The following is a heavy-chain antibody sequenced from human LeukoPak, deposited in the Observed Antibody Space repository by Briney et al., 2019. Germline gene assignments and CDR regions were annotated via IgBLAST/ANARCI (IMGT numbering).Heavy chain of an antibody. Sequence: GGSLRLSCAASGFTFSSYAMSWVRQAPVKGLEWVSAISGSGGSTYYTDSVKGRFTISRDNSKNTLHLQMNSLRAEDTAVYYCAKGLTLGYCGSTSCSEYFHYWGQGTLVTVSS. D-gene: IGHD2-2*01. J-gene: IGHJ1*01. CDR1: GFTFSSYA. CDR2: ISGSGGST. V-gene: IGHV3-23*01. CDR3: AKGLTLGYCGSTSCSEYFHY.